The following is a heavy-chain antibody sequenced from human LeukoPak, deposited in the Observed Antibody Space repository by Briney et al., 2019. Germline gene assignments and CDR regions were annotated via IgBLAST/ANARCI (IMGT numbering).Heavy chain of an antibody. CDR2: ISSSGSTI. V-gene: IGHV3-48*03. J-gene: IGHJ6*04. D-gene: IGHD3-10*02. CDR3: AELGITMIGGV. Sequence: PGGSLRLSCTGSGFTFGDYAISWVRQAPGKGLEWASYISSSGSTIYYADSVKGRFTISRDNAKNSLYLQMNSLRAEDTAVYYCAELGITMIGGVWGKGTTVTISS. CDR1: GFTFGDYA.